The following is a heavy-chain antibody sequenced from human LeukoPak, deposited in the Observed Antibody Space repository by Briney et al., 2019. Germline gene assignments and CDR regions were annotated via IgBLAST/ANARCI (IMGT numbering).Heavy chain of an antibody. CDR1: GFTFSSYA. J-gene: IGHJ4*02. CDR3: ARGRIEALDY. D-gene: IGHD6-6*01. Sequence: RSGGSLRLSCAASGFTFSSYAMHWVRQAPGKGLEWVAVISYDGSNKYYADSVKGRFTISRDNSKNTLYLQMNSLRAEDTAVYYCARGRIEALDYWGQGTLVTVSS. V-gene: IGHV3-30-3*01. CDR2: ISYDGSNK.